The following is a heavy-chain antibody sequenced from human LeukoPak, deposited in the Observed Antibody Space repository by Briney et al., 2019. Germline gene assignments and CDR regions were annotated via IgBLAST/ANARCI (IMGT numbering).Heavy chain of an antibody. V-gene: IGHV3-23*01. Sequence: GRSLRLSCAASGFTFDDYAMHWVRQAPGKGLEWVSGISGSDDATYYADSVKGRFTISRDNSKNTVYLQMDSLRPEDTAIYYCAKDSYGGYNDFGIDSWGQGTLVSVSS. CDR1: GFTFDDYA. J-gene: IGHJ4*02. CDR3: AKDSYGGYNDFGIDS. CDR2: ISGSDDAT. D-gene: IGHD5-12*01.